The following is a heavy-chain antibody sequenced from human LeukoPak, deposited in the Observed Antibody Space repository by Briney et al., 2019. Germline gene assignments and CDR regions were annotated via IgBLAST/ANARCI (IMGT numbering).Heavy chain of an antibody. D-gene: IGHD2-15*01. CDR3: ARESVVVVAAKAYNWSDP. J-gene: IGHJ5*02. CDR2: IKQDGSEK. V-gene: IGHV3-7*01. CDR1: GFTFSSYW. Sequence: GGTLRLSCAASGFTFSSYWMSWVRQAPGKGLEWVGNIKQDGSEKYYVDSVKGRFTISRDNAKNSLYLQMNSLRAEDTAVYYCARESVVVVAAKAYNWSDPWGQGTLVTVSS.